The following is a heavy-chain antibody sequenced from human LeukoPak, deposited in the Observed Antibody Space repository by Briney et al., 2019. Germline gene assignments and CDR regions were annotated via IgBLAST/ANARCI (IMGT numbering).Heavy chain of an antibody. V-gene: IGHV1-46*01. CDR1: GYTFTSYY. J-gene: IGHJ4*02. CDR3: ARDGGRSRDSARKPLDY. Sequence: GASVKVSCKASGYTFTSYYMHWVRQAPGQGLEWMGIINPSGGSTSYAQKFQGRVTMTRDTSTSTVYMELSSLRSEDTAVYYCARDGGRSRDSARKPLDYWGQGTLVTVSS. D-gene: IGHD2-15*01. CDR2: INPSGGST.